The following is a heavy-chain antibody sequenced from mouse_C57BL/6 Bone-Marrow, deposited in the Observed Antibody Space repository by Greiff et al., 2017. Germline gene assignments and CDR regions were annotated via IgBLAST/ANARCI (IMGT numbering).Heavy chain of an antibody. Sequence: VKLQQPGAELVKPGASVKLSCKASGYTFTSYWITWVKQRPGQGLEWIGDIYPGSGSTNYNEKFKSKATLTVDTSSSTAYMQLRSLTSEDSAVYYCARRGDYDAMDYWDQGTSVTVSS. CDR2: IYPGSGST. V-gene: IGHV1-55*01. CDR1: GYTFTSYW. D-gene: IGHD3-3*01. J-gene: IGHJ4*01. CDR3: ARRGDYDAMDY.